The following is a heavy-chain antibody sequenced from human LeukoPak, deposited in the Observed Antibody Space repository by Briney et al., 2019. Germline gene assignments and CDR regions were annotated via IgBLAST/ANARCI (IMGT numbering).Heavy chain of an antibody. J-gene: IGHJ4*02. V-gene: IGHV5-51*01. Sequence: GESLKISCKGSGYRFTNYWIGWVRQMPGKGLEWVGIIYPGDSDTRYSPSFQGQVTISAHKSINTAYLQWSSLTASDTAMYYCARRLRYSYGQGYYFDYWGQGTLVTVSS. CDR2: IYPGDSDT. CDR3: ARRLRYSYGQGYYFDY. CDR1: GYRFTNYW. D-gene: IGHD5-18*01.